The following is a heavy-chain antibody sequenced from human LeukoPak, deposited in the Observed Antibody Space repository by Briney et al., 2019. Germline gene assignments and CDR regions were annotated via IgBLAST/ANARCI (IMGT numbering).Heavy chain of an antibody. J-gene: IGHJ4*02. Sequence: GGSLRLSWAASGFTFSIYAMHWVRQAPGKGLEWVAVISYDGSNKYYADSVKGRFTISRDNSKNTLYLQMNSLTAEDTALYYCARPPNTYGYTYFDYWGQGTLVTVSS. CDR1: GFTFSIYA. CDR3: ARPPNTYGYTYFDY. V-gene: IGHV3-30*04. CDR2: ISYDGSNK. D-gene: IGHD5-18*01.